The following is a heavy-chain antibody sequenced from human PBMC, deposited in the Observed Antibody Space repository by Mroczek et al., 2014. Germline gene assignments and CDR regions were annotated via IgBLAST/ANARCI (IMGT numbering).Heavy chain of an antibody. Sequence: QLLESGAEVKKPGASVKVSCKASGYTFTGYYMHWVRQAPGQGLEWMGWINPNSGGTNYAQKFQGRVTMTRDTSISTAYMELSRLRSDDTAVYYCARGALIGRQLVLYYFDYWGQGTLVTVSS. J-gene: IGHJ4*02. V-gene: IGHV1-2*02. CDR3: ARGALIGRQLVLYYFDY. D-gene: IGHD6-13*01. CDR2: INPNSGGT. CDR1: GYTFTGYY.